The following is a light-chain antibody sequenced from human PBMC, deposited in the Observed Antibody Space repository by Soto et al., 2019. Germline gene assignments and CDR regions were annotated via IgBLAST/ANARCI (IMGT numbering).Light chain of an antibody. CDR3: TSFTTTNIWV. J-gene: IGLJ3*02. CDR1: RSDIGVYSY. V-gene: IGLV2-14*01. Sequence: QSALTQPASVSGSPGQSITISCTGGRSDIGVYSYVSWYQQHPGKAPKLIICEVTNRPSGISSRFSGSKSGSTASLTISGLRPEDEADYYCTSFTTTNIWVFGGGTKLTVL. CDR2: EVT.